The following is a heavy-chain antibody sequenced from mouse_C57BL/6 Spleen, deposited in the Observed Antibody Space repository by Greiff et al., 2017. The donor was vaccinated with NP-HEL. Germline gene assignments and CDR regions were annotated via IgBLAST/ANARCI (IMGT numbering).Heavy chain of an antibody. Sequence: VQLQESGPELVKPGASVKISCKASGYAFSSSWMNWVKQRPGKGLEWIGRIYPGDGDTNYNGKFKGKATLTADKSSSTAYMQLSSLTSEDSAVYFCARWGTTVVATDYCDYWGQGTTLTVSS. D-gene: IGHD1-1*01. J-gene: IGHJ2*01. CDR3: ARWGTTVVATDYCDY. CDR2: IYPGDGDT. V-gene: IGHV1-82*01. CDR1: GYAFSSSW.